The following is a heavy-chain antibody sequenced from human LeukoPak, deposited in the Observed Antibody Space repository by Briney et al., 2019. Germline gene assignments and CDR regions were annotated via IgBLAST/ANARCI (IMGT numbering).Heavy chain of an antibody. CDR1: GYTFTSYD. Sequence: ASVKVSCKASGYTFTSYDINWVRQATGQGLEWMGWMNPNSGNTGYAQKFQGRVTMTRNTSISTAYMELSSLRSEDTAVYYCARGRDIVVVPAKMPYYYYYMDVWGKGTTITVSS. J-gene: IGHJ6*03. CDR3: ARGRDIVVVPAKMPYYYYYMDV. D-gene: IGHD2-2*01. V-gene: IGHV1-8*01. CDR2: MNPNSGNT.